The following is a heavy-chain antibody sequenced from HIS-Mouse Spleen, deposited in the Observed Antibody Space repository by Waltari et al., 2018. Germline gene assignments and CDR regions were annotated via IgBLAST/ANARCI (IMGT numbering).Heavy chain of an antibody. CDR3: ARGHDYSNYFDY. Sequence: QVQPVQSGAEVKKPGASVKVSCKASGYTFTSYDITRVRQATVQGLEWMGWMNPNSGNTGYAQKFQGRVTMTRNTSISTAYMELSSLRSEDTAVYYCARGHDYSNYFDYWGQGTLVTVSS. CDR1: GYTFTSYD. J-gene: IGHJ4*02. CDR2: MNPNSGNT. D-gene: IGHD4-4*01. V-gene: IGHV1-8*01.